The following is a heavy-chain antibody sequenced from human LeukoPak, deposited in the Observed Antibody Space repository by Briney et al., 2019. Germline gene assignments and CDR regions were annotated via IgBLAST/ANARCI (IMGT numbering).Heavy chain of an antibody. V-gene: IGHV3-7*01. Sequence: GRSLRLSCAASGFTFTSYWMSWVRQAPGKGLEWVANIKEDGSEKYYVDSVEGRFTISRDNAKNSVSLQMNSLTAEDTAVYYCARIYLKMASASWGQGTLVTVSS. CDR1: GFTFTSYW. D-gene: IGHD2-8*01. CDR2: IKEDGSEK. CDR3: ARIYLKMASAS. J-gene: IGHJ5*02.